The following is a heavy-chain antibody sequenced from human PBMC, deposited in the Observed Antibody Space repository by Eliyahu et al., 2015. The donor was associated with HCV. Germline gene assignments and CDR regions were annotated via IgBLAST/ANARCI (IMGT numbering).Heavy chain of an antibody. J-gene: IGHJ5*02. Sequence: QITLKESGPTLVKPTQTLTLTCTFSGFSLSTSGVGVXXIRQPPGKALEWLALIYWDXXKRYSPSLKSRLTITKDTSKNQVVLTMTNMDPVDTATYYCAHNPAADYIWGSYRYTGWFDPWGQGTLVTVSS. CDR3: AHNPAADYIWGSYRYTGWFDP. CDR1: GFSLSTSGVG. V-gene: IGHV2-5*02. D-gene: IGHD3-16*02. CDR2: IYWDXXK.